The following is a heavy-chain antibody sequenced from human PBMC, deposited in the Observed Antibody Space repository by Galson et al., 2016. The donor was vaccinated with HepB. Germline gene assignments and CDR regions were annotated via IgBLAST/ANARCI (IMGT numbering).Heavy chain of an antibody. CDR1: GYTFTSHW. Sequence: SVKVSCKASGYTFTSHWMHWVRQAPGQGLEWMAIINHNGVITRYAQKFKGRLTMPRDTSTSTFYMELSSLRSEDTAVYYCARDGRIAVDATWRFHPWRQGSLVSVSS. J-gene: IGHJ5*02. V-gene: IGHV1-46*01. CDR2: INHNGVIT. CDR3: ARDGRIAVDATWRFHP. D-gene: IGHD6-19*01.